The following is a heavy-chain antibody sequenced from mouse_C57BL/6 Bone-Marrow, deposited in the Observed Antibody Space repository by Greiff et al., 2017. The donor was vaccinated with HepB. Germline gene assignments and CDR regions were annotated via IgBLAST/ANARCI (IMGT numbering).Heavy chain of an antibody. V-gene: IGHV1-55*01. J-gene: IGHJ1*03. CDR2: IYPGSGST. Sequence: QVQLQQPGAELVKPGASVKMSCKASGYTFTSYWMTWVKQRPGQGLEWIGDIYPGSGSTNYNEKFKSKATLTVDTSSSTAYMQLSSLTSEDSAVYYCARSAAQATHWYFDVWGTGTTVTVSS. CDR1: GYTFTSYW. CDR3: ARSAAQATHWYFDV. D-gene: IGHD3-2*02.